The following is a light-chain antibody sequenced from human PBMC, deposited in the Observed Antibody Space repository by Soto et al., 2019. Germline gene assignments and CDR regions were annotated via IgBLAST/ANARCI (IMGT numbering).Light chain of an antibody. CDR2: ASS. J-gene: IGKJ1*01. Sequence: AMQMTQSPSSLSASVGDRVTITCRASQGIRNVLGWYQQKPGKAPKHLIYASSSLQSRLPPRLRGSASGTDFTLTISSLQAEYFATYYCLQDYNYPLPFGQGTKVEIK. CDR1: QGIRNV. V-gene: IGKV1-6*01. CDR3: LQDYNYPLP.